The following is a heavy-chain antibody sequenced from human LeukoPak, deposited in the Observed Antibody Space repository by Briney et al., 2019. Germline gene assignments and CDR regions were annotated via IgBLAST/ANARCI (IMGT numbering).Heavy chain of an antibody. V-gene: IGHV4-39*01. CDR2: IYYSGST. CDR1: GGSMSTYSYK. CDR3: WSRWGPYSFDY. Sequence: SETLSLTCTVSGGSMSTYSYKWGYIRQPPGKGLEWIGNIYYSGSTYYNPSLKSRVTISVDTSKNQFSVKLTSVTAPDTAVYYQWSRWGPYSFDYWGQGTLVTVSS. J-gene: IGHJ4*02. D-gene: IGHD3-16*01.